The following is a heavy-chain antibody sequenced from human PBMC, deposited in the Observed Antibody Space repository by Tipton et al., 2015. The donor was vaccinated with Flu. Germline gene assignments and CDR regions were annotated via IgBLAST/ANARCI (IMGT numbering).Heavy chain of an antibody. V-gene: IGHV4-39*07. Sequence: TLSLTCTVSGDSIRSVTYYWGWIRQPPGKGLEWIGNIYYSGNAYYNPSHKSRVTILVDTSKYQMSLNLNSVTAADTAVYYCAGVDIVLVPSGSQENWFDPWGQGILVTVSS. CDR1: GDSIRSVTYY. CDR3: AGVDIVLVPSGSQENWFDP. D-gene: IGHD2-8*02. CDR2: IYYSGNA. J-gene: IGHJ5*02.